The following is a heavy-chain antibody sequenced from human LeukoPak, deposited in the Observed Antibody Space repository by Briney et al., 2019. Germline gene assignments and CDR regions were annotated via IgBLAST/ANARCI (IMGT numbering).Heavy chain of an antibody. CDR2: IIPIFGIA. Sequence: ASVTVSCKASGGTFSSYAISWVRQAAGQGLEWMGRIIPIFGIANYAQKFQGRVTITADKSTSTAYMELSSLRSEDTAVYYCARDGGMATINGGQGYYYGMDVWGQGTTVTVSS. CDR1: GGTFSSYA. D-gene: IGHD5-24*01. CDR3: ARDGGMATINGGQGYYYGMDV. V-gene: IGHV1-69*04. J-gene: IGHJ6*02.